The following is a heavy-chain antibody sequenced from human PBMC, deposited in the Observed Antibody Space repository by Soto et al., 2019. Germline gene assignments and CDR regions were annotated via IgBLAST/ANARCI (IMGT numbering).Heavy chain of an antibody. CDR1: GFTFTSYG. CDR3: ARDGAYYYDSSGYYRWFDP. Sequence: ASVKVSCKASGFTFTSYGISWVRQAPGQGLEWMGWISAYNGNTNYAQKLQGRVTMTTDTSTSTAYMELRSLRSDDTAVYYCARDGAYYYDSSGYYRWFDPWGQGTLVTVSS. V-gene: IGHV1-18*01. J-gene: IGHJ5*02. D-gene: IGHD3-22*01. CDR2: ISAYNGNT.